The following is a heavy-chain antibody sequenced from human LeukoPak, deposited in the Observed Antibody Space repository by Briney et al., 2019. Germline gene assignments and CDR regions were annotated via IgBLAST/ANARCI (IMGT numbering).Heavy chain of an antibody. CDR3: AGDPQRCSGGNCYRFDY. CDR2: FDSEDGET. V-gene: IGHV1-24*01. J-gene: IGHJ4*02. Sequence: ASVKVSCKVSGYTLTELSMHWVRQAPGKGLEWMGRFDSEDGETNYAQKVQGRVTMIEDTSTDTAYMELNSLRSDDTAVYYCAGDPQRCSGGNCYRFDYWGPGTLVTVSS. CDR1: GYTLTELS. D-gene: IGHD2-15*01.